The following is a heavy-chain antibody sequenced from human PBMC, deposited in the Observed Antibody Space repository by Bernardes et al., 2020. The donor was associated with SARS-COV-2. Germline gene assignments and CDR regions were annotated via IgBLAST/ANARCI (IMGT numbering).Heavy chain of an antibody. V-gene: IGHV3-33*01. CDR2: IWYDGRNQ. D-gene: IGHD1-26*01. CDR1: GFTFSSYG. Sequence: GGSLRLSCAASGFTFSSYGMHWVRQAPGKGLEWVAVIWYDGRNQYYADSVKGRFTISRDNSKNTLYLQMNSLRAEDTAVYYCARGEDWYFDLWGRGTLVTVSS. J-gene: IGHJ2*01. CDR3: ARGEDWYFDL.